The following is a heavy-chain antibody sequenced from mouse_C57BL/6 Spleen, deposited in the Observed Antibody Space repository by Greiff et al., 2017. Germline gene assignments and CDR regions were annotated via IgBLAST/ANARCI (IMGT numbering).Heavy chain of an antibody. V-gene: IGHV1-39*01. J-gene: IGHJ3*01. CDR3: AREGKTGTFWFAY. Sequence: EVQLQQSGPELVKPGASVKISCKASGYSFTDYNMNWVKQSNGKSLEWIGVIIPNYGTTSFNQKFKGKATLTVDQTSSTAYMQLNGLAAEDSAVYYCAREGKTGTFWFAYWGQETLVTVSA. D-gene: IGHD4-1*01. CDR1: GYSFTDYN. CDR2: IIPNYGTT.